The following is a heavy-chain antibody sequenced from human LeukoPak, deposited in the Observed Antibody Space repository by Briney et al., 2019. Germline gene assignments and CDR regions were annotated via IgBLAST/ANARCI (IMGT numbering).Heavy chain of an antibody. V-gene: IGHV5-51*03. CDR2: IYPGDSDT. Sequence: KPGESLKISCKGSGCSFTSYWIGWVRQMPGKGLEWMGIIYPGDSDTRYSPSFQGQVTISADKSISTAYLQWSSLKASDTAMYYCARTYYYDSRVRDAFDIWGQGTMVTVSS. CDR3: ARTYYYDSRVRDAFDI. D-gene: IGHD3-22*01. CDR1: GCSFTSYW. J-gene: IGHJ3*02.